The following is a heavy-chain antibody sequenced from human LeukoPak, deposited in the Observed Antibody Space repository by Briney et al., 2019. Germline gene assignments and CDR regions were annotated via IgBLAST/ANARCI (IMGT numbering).Heavy chain of an antibody. CDR2: ISGSGGST. CDR3: AKGYASGSYSTFDY. CDR1: GFTFSSYA. J-gene: IGHJ4*02. Sequence: GGSLRLSCAASGFTFSSYAMSWVRQAPGKGLEWVSTISGSGGSTYYADSVKGRFTTSRDNSKNTLYLQMNSLRAEDTAVYYCAKGYASGSYSTFDYWGQGTLVTVSS. V-gene: IGHV3-23*01. D-gene: IGHD3-10*01.